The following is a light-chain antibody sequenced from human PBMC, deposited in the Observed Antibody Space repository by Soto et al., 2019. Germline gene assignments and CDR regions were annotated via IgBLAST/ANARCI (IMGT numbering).Light chain of an antibody. Sequence: DIQMTQSPSSLSASVGDRVTITCLASQGIRNDLGWYQQKPGKAPKLLIYKASTLKSGVPSRFSGSGSGTVFTLTISSLQPDDFATYYCQHYNSYSEAFGQGTKVDIK. CDR1: QGIRND. CDR2: KAS. J-gene: IGKJ1*01. CDR3: QHYNSYSEA. V-gene: IGKV1-5*03.